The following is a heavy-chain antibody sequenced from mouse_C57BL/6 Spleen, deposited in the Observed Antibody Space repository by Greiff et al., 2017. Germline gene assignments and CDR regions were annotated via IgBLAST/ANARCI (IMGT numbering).Heavy chain of an antibody. CDR1: GYTFTSYW. CDR3: ARGETAQATFDY. CDR2: IDPSDSYT. J-gene: IGHJ2*01. V-gene: IGHV1-50*01. D-gene: IGHD3-2*02. Sequence: VQLQQPGAELVKPGASVKLSCKASGYTFTSYWMQWVKQRPGQGLEWIGEIDPSDSYTNYNQKFKGKATLTVDTSSSTAYMQLSSLTSEDSAVYYCARGETAQATFDYWGQGTTLTVSS.